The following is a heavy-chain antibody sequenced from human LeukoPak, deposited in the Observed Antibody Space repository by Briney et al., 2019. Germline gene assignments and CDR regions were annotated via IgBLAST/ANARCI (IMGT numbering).Heavy chain of an antibody. Sequence: PGGSLRLSCAASGFTFSSYGMNWVRQAPGKGLEWVAFIRYDGSIKYSADSVKGRFTISRDNSKNTLFLQMNSLRAEDTAVYYCARAVTTIGPDYWGQGTLVTVSS. D-gene: IGHD4-17*01. CDR1: GFTFSSYG. CDR2: IRYDGSIK. J-gene: IGHJ4*02. V-gene: IGHV3-30*02. CDR3: ARAVTTIGPDY.